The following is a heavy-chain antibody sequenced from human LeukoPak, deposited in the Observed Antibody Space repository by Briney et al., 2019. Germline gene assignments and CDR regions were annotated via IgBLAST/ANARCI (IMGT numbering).Heavy chain of an antibody. J-gene: IGHJ4*02. D-gene: IGHD2-2*01. CDR3: AKAAGDIVVVPAAMEGDY. Sequence: PGASLRLSCAASGFTFSSYAMSWVRQAPGKGLEWVSAISGSGGSTYYADSVKGRFTISGDNSKNTLYLQMNSLRAEDTAVYYCAKAAGDIVVVPAAMEGDYWGQGTLVTVSS. CDR1: GFTFSSYA. CDR2: ISGSGGST. V-gene: IGHV3-23*01.